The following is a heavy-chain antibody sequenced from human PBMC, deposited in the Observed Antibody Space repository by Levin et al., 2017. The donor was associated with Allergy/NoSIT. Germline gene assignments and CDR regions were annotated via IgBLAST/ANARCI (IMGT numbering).Heavy chain of an antibody. CDR2: IYYSGST. V-gene: IGHV4-59*08. CDR1: GGSISSYY. D-gene: IGHD2-2*01. Sequence: SETLSLTCTVSGGSISSYYWSWIRQPPGKGLEWIGYIYYSGSTNYNPSLKSRVTISVDTSKNQFSLKLSSVTAADTAVYYCARHMVPAGDNWFDPWGQGTLVTVSS. CDR3: ARHMVPAGDNWFDP. J-gene: IGHJ5*02.